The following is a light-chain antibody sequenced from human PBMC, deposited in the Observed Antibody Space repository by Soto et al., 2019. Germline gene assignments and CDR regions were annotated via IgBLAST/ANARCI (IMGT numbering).Light chain of an antibody. J-gene: IGKJ1*01. Sequence: DIQMTQSPSTLSASVGDRVTITCRASQSISSWLAWYQQKPGKAPKLLIYKASSLESGVPSRFSGSGSGTEFTLTISSLQPDDFAIDYCQQYNSYSWTFGQGTKVEIK. CDR1: QSISSW. CDR2: KAS. V-gene: IGKV1-5*03. CDR3: QQYNSYSWT.